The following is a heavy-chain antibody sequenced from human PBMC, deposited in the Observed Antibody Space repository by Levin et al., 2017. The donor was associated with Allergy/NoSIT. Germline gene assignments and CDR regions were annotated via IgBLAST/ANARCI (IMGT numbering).Heavy chain of an antibody. CDR1: GFTFSSYG. Sequence: PGGSLRLSCAASGFTFSSYGMHWVRQAPGKGLEWVAVVWYDGSNKYYADSVKGRFTISRDNSKNTLYLQMNSLRAEDTAVYYCARDYQWLVASGFNDYWGQGTLVTVSS. CDR2: VWYDGSNK. V-gene: IGHV3-33*01. J-gene: IGHJ4*02. CDR3: ARDYQWLVASGFNDY. D-gene: IGHD6-19*01.